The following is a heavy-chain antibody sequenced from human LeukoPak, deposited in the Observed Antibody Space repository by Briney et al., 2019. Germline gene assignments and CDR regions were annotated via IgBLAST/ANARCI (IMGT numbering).Heavy chain of an antibody. CDR1: GGSISSSSYY. CDR3: ARSNTAGYSSGWYLFDY. V-gene: IGHV4-39*01. Sequence: PSETLSLTCTVSGGSISSSSYYWVWIRQPPGKGLEWIGSTHHTGSPYYNPSLKSRVTISVDTSKNQFSLKLGSVTAADTAVYYCARSNTAGYSSGWYLFDYWGQGTLVTVSS. CDR2: THHTGSP. D-gene: IGHD6-19*01. J-gene: IGHJ4*02.